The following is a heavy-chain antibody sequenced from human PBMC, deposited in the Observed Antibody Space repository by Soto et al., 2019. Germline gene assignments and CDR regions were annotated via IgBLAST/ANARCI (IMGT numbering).Heavy chain of an antibody. D-gene: IGHD1-20*01. J-gene: IGHJ5*02. CDR3: ALTRWAPRITGTVFWFDP. CDR1: GGSISSYY. Sequence: SETLSLTCTVSGGSISSYYWSWIRQPPGKGLEWIGYIYYSGSTNYNPSLKSRVTISVDTSKNQFSLKLSSVTAADTAVYYCALTRWAPRITGTVFWFDPWGQGTLVTVSS. V-gene: IGHV4-59*01. CDR2: IYYSGST.